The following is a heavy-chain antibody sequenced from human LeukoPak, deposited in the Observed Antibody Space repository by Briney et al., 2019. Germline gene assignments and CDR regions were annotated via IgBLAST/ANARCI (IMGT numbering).Heavy chain of an antibody. D-gene: IGHD4-17*01. CDR1: GGTFSSYA. CDR3: ARPPTATQGWFDP. Sequence: ASVKVSCKASGGTFSSYAISWVRQAPGQGLEWMGRIIPILGIANYAQKFQGRVTITADKSTSTAYMELSSLRSEDTAVYYCARPPTATQGWFDPWGQGTLITVSS. V-gene: IGHV1-69*04. J-gene: IGHJ5*02. CDR2: IIPILGIA.